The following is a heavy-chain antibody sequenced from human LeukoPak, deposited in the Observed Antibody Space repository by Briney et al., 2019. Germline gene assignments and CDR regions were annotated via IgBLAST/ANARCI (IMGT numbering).Heavy chain of an antibody. CDR1: GFTFSSYS. CDR3: ARDHPQYCTNGVCYNPDY. CDR2: TGTSNDIT. Sequence: PGGSLRLSCAASGFTFSSYSMNWVRQAPGKGPEWVSYTGTSNDITYYSDSVKGRFTISRDNAKNSLYLQMNSLRAEDTAVYYCARDHPQYCTNGVCYNPDYWGQGTLVTVSS. V-gene: IGHV3-48*04. J-gene: IGHJ4*02. D-gene: IGHD2-8*01.